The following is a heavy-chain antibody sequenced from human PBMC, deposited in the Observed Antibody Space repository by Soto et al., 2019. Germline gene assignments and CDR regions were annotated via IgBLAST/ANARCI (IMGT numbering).Heavy chain of an antibody. Sequence: PSETLSLTCTVSGGSISSGGYYWSWIRQHPGKGLEWIGYIYYSGSTYYNPSLKSRVTISVDTSKNQFSLKLSSVTAADTAVYYCARDLGDVVVPAATHPANYYYYMDVWGKGTTVTVSS. CDR2: IYYSGST. J-gene: IGHJ6*03. V-gene: IGHV4-31*03. CDR3: ARDLGDVVVPAATHPANYYYYMDV. CDR1: GGSISSGGYY. D-gene: IGHD2-2*01.